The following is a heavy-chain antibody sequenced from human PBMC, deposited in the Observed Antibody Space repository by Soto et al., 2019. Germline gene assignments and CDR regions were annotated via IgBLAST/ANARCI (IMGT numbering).Heavy chain of an antibody. Sequence: QLQLQESGPGLVKPSETLSLTCTVSGGSISSSSYYWGWIRQPPGKGLEWIGSIYYSGSTYYNPSLKSRGSISVDTSKNQFALKLSSVTAADTAVYYCARPSSMIRGVIVLDWVQGTLVTVS. CDR3: ARPSSMIRGVIVLD. V-gene: IGHV4-39*01. D-gene: IGHD3-10*01. CDR2: IYYSGST. CDR1: GGSISSSSYY. J-gene: IGHJ4*02.